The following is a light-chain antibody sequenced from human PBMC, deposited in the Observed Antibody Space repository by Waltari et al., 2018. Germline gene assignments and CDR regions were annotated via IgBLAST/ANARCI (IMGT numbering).Light chain of an antibody. CDR3: CSYVGGSSLI. J-gene: IGLJ2*01. V-gene: IGLV2-23*02. CDR1: SSDVGSYNL. CDR2: EVI. Sequence: QSALAQPASVSGSPGQSITISCTGTSSDVGSYNLVSWYQQHPGKVPKLMIYEVIKRPPGVSNRFSGSKSGNTASLTISGLQAEDEADYYCCSYVGGSSLIFGGGTKLTVL.